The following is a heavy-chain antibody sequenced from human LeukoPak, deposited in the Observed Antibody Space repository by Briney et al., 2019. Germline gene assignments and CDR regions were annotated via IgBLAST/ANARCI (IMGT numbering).Heavy chain of an antibody. V-gene: IGHV3-30*01. CDR2: MSYDGGDK. CDR1: GFTFSSYT. D-gene: IGHD5-24*01. Sequence: GGSLRLSCAASGFTFSSYTMHWVRQAPGKGLEWVAVMSYDGGDKYYAESVKGRFTTSRDNSRTTVYLQMNSLRAEDTAVYYCARGSRWLQLGPFDYWGQGTLVTVSS. J-gene: IGHJ4*02. CDR3: ARGSRWLQLGPFDY.